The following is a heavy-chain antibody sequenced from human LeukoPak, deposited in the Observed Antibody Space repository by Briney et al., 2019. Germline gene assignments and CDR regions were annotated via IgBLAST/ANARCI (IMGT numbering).Heavy chain of an antibody. CDR3: ATNGGHWDLGY. D-gene: IGHD3-16*01. CDR1: GFTFSNYG. Sequence: SGGSLRLSCATSGFTFSNYGMHWVRQAPGKGLEWVAFIQYDENKNYADSVKGRFTISRDNSKNTVYLQMNSLRVEDTAVYYCATNGGHWDLGYWGQGTLVTVSS. J-gene: IGHJ4*02. V-gene: IGHV3-30*02. CDR2: IQYDENK.